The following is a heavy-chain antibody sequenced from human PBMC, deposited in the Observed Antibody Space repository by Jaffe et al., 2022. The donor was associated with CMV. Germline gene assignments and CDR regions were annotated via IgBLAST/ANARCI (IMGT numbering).Heavy chain of an antibody. CDR3: ASLGGCSGGSCYSDWFDP. V-gene: IGHV3-48*03. J-gene: IGHJ5*02. CDR2: ISSSGSTI. D-gene: IGHD2-15*01. Sequence: EVQLVESGGGLVQPGGSLRLSCAASGFTFSSYEMNWVRQAPGKGLEWVSYISSSGSTIYYADSVKGRFTISRDNAKNSLYLQMNSLRAEDTAVYYCASLGGCSGGSCYSDWFDPWGQGTLVTVSS. CDR1: GFTFSSYE.